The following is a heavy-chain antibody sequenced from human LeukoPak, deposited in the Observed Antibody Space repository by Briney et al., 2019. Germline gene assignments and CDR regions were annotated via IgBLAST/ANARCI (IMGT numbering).Heavy chain of an antibody. CDR1: GFTFSSYS. V-gene: IGHV3-21*01. Sequence: GGSLRLSCAASGFTFSSYSMNWVRQAPGKGLEWVSSISSSSSYIYYADSVKGRFTISRDNAKNSLYLQMNSLRAEDTAVYYCARISPGYSSGWSPFDYWGQGTLATVSS. CDR2: ISSSSSYI. CDR3: ARISPGYSSGWSPFDY. D-gene: IGHD6-19*01. J-gene: IGHJ4*02.